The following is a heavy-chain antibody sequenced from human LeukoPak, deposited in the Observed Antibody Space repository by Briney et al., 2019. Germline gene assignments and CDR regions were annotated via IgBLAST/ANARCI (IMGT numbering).Heavy chain of an antibody. V-gene: IGHV3-7*01. Sequence: GGSLRHSCAASGFTFSSYWMSWVRQAPGKGLEWVANIKQDGSEKYYVDSVKGRFTISRDNAKNSLYLQMNSLRAEDTAVYYSASHGITMIVVAPDDAFDIWGQGTMVTVSS. CDR3: ASHGITMIVVAPDDAFDI. CDR1: GFTFSSYW. D-gene: IGHD3-22*01. CDR2: IKQDGSEK. J-gene: IGHJ3*02.